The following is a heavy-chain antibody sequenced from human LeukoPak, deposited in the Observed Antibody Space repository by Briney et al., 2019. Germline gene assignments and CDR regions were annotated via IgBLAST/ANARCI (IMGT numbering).Heavy chain of an antibody. Sequence: PGRSLRLSCAASGFTFSGYGMHWVRQAPGKGLEWVAVISYDGSNKYYADSVKGRFTISRDNSKNTLYLQMNSLRAEDTAVYYCAKDKWEDTAMVPNFDYWGQGTLVTVSS. CDR3: AKDKWEDTAMVPNFDY. J-gene: IGHJ4*02. CDR1: GFTFSGYG. D-gene: IGHD5-18*01. CDR2: ISYDGSNK. V-gene: IGHV3-30*18.